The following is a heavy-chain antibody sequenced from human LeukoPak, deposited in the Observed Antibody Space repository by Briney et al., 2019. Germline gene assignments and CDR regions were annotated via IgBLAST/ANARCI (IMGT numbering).Heavy chain of an antibody. V-gene: IGHV3-30*02. CDR2: IRYDGSNK. CDR1: GFTFSSYG. Sequence: PGGSLRLSCAASGFTFSSYGMHWVRQAPGKGLEWVAFIRYDGSNKYYADSVKGRFTISRDNAKNSLYLQMNSLRAEDTAVCYCARDLGTDYYDSSGYTWYFDYWGQGTLVTVSS. CDR3: ARDLGTDYYDSSGYTWYFDY. J-gene: IGHJ4*02. D-gene: IGHD3-22*01.